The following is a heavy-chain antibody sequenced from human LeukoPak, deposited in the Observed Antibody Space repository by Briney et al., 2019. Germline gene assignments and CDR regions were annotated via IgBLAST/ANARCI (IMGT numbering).Heavy chain of an antibody. J-gene: IGHJ5*02. CDR1: GGSISSYY. CDR2: IYYSGST. D-gene: IGHD3-10*01. V-gene: IGHV4-59*01. Sequence: SETLSLTCTVSGGSISSYYWSWIRQPPGKGLEWIGYIYYSGSTNYNPSLKSRVTISVDTSKNQFSLKLSSVTAADTAVYYCARGRYYGPYWFAPWGQGTLVTVSS. CDR3: ARGRYYGPYWFAP.